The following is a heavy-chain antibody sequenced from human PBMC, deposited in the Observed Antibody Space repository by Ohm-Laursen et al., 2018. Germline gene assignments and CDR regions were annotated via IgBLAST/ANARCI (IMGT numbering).Heavy chain of an antibody. V-gene: IGHV3-23*01. CDR1: GFTFSSYA. Sequence: GSLRLSCSASGFTFSSYAMSWVRQAPGKGLEWVSAISGSGGSTYYADSVKGRFTISRDNSKNTLYLQMNSLRAEDTAVYYCARSDSGYDVGYYYYGMDVWGQGTTVTVSS. J-gene: IGHJ6*02. CDR3: ARSDSGYDVGYYYYGMDV. CDR2: ISGSGGST. D-gene: IGHD5-12*01.